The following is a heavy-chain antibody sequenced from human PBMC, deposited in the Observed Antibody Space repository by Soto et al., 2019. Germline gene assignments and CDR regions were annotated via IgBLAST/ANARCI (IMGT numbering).Heavy chain of an antibody. Sequence: WGSLRLSCAASGFTFSSYGMHWVRQAPGKGLEWVAVISYDGSNKYYADSVKGRFTISRDNSKNTLYLQMNSLRAEDTAVYYCAKGARDWYSSSWYYFDYWGQGTLVTVSS. J-gene: IGHJ4*02. CDR1: GFTFSSYG. CDR3: AKGARDWYSSSWYYFDY. V-gene: IGHV3-30*18. D-gene: IGHD6-13*01. CDR2: ISYDGSNK.